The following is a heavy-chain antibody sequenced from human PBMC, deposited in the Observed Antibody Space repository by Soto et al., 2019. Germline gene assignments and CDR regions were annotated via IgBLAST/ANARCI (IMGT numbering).Heavy chain of an antibody. D-gene: IGHD3-10*01. CDR2: ISYDGSNK. V-gene: IGHV3-30*18. J-gene: IGHJ4*02. CDR3: AKERLLLWFGEFDY. Sequence: GGSLRLSCAASGFTFSSYGMHWVRQAPGKGLEWVAVISYDGSNKYYADSVKGRFTISRDNSKNTLYLQMNSLRAEDTAVYYCAKERLLLWFGEFDYWGQGTLVTVSS. CDR1: GFTFSSYG.